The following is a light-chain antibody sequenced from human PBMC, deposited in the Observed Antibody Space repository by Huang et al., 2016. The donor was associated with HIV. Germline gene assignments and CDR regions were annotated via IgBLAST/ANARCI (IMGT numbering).Light chain of an antibody. CDR3: MQALQTPYT. J-gene: IGKJ2*01. V-gene: IGKV2-28*01. CDR2: MAF. CDR1: QSLLHDKGNNY. Sequence: DIVMTQSPLSLPVTPGEPASISCRSSQSLLHDKGNNYLDWYLQKPGQSPQLLLYMAFDRASGVPDRFSGSGSGTDFTLKISRVEAEDVGVYYCMQALQTPYTFGQGTKLEIK.